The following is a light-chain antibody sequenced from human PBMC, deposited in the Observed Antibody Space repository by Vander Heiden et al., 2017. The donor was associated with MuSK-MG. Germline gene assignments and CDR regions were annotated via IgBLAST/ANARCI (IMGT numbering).Light chain of an antibody. J-gene: IGLJ2*01. CDR1: SSNIGSKH. Sequence: QSVLTQPTSASGTPGQRVTISCSGRSSNIGSKHVYWYQQPPGTAPKLLCYSNKPRPSGVPDRFSGAKSGTSAAPAISGLRSEDEADYYCAAWYDSLSGVVFGGGTKLTVL. V-gene: IGLV1-47*02. CDR3: AAWYDSLSGVV. CDR2: SNK.